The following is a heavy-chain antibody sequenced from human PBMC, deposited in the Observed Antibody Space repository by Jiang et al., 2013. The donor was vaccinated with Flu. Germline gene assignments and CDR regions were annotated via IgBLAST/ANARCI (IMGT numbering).Heavy chain of an antibody. J-gene: IGHJ6*02. CDR1: GYSISSGYY. V-gene: IGHV4-38-2*01. CDR3: ARLYASGVHTGYYYHGIDV. D-gene: IGHD3-10*01. CDR2: IYHRGST. Sequence: GLVKPSETLSLTCAVSGYSISSGYYWGWIRQPPGKGLEWIGNIYHRGSTYYNPSLKSRVTISVDTSKNHLSLKLSSVTAADTAVYYCARLYASGVHTGYYYHGIDVWGQGTTVTVSS.